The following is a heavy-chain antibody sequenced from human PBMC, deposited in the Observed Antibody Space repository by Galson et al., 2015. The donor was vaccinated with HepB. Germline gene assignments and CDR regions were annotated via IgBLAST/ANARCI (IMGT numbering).Heavy chain of an antibody. CDR1: GGTFSSYA. CDR3: ARDKRIATVGYDAFDI. J-gene: IGHJ3*02. Sequence: SVKVSCKASGGTFSSYAISWVRQAPGQGLEWMGGIIPIFGVANYAQKFQGRVTITADESTSTAYMELSSLRSEDTAVYYCARDKRIATVGYDAFDIWGQGTMVTVSP. CDR2: IIPIFGVA. V-gene: IGHV1-69*13. D-gene: IGHD6-13*01.